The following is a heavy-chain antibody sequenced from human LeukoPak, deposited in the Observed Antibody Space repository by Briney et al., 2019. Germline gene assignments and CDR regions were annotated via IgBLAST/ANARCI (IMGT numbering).Heavy chain of an antibody. J-gene: IGHJ5*02. CDR2: ISAYNGNT. Sequence: ASVKVSCTASGGTFSSYGISWVRQAPGQGLEWMGWISAYNGNTNYAQKLQGRVTMTTDTSTSTAYMELRSLRSDDTAVYHCARVMTTVTRRWFDPWGQGTLVTVSS. CDR1: GGTFSSYG. CDR3: ARVMTTVTRRWFDP. D-gene: IGHD4-17*01. V-gene: IGHV1-18*01.